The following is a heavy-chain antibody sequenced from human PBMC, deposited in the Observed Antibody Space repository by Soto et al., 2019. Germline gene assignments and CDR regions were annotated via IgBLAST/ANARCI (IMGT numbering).Heavy chain of an antibody. Sequence: ASVKVSCKASGCTFTSYGISWVRQAPGQGLEWMGWISAYNGNTNYAQKLQGRVTMTTDTSTSTAYMELRSLRSDDTAVYYCARYCSGGSCYSGLFAPWAQGTFVTLSS. CDR2: ISAYNGNT. CDR3: ARYCSGGSCYSGLFAP. CDR1: GCTFTSYG. D-gene: IGHD2-15*01. V-gene: IGHV1-18*01. J-gene: IGHJ5*02.